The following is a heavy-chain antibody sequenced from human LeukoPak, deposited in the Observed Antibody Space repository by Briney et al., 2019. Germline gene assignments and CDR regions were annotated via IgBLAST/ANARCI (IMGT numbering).Heavy chain of an antibody. D-gene: IGHD6-19*01. J-gene: IGHJ4*02. CDR2: IIHSGST. V-gene: IGHV4-34*12. Sequence: PSETLSLTCAVYGGSFSGYYWSWIRQPPGKGLGWNGEIIHSGSTNYNPSLKSRVTISVDTSKNQFSLKLSSVTAADTAVYYCAREAGSGWYGGTRREFDSWGQGTLVTVSS. CDR3: AREAGSGWYGGTRREFDS. CDR1: GGSFSGYY.